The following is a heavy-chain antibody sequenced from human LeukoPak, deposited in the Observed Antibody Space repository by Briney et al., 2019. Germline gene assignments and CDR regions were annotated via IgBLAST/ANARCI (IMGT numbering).Heavy chain of an antibody. CDR2: ISYDGTNK. J-gene: IGHJ4*02. CDR3: AREAYYYDSSGYYQGKFDY. Sequence: GGSLRLSCAASGFPVSNNYMSWVRQAPGKGLEWVAIISYDGTNKFYADSVKGRFTISRDNSKKTLYLEMNSLRAEDTAVYYCAREAYYYDSSGYYQGKFDYWGQGTLVTVSS. V-gene: IGHV3-30-3*01. D-gene: IGHD3-22*01. CDR1: GFPVSNNY.